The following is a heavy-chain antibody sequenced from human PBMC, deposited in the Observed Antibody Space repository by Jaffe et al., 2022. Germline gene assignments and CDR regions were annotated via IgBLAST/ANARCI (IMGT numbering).Heavy chain of an antibody. CDR3: AKDLRGHSSSPSATYFDY. CDR1: GFTFSSYG. Sequence: QVQLVESGGGVVQPGRSLRLSCAASGFTFSSYGMHWVRQAPGKGLEWVAVISYDGSNKYYADSVKGRFTISRDNSKNTLYLQMNSLRAEDTAVYYCAKDLRGHSSSPSATYFDYWGQGTLVTVSS. D-gene: IGHD6-6*01. CDR2: ISYDGSNK. J-gene: IGHJ4*02. V-gene: IGHV3-30*18.